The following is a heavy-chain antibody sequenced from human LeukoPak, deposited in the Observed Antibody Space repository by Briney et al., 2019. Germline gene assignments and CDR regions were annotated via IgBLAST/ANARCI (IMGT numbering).Heavy chain of an antibody. J-gene: IGHJ4*02. D-gene: IGHD3-22*01. CDR1: GFIFSNYG. V-gene: IGHV3-33*06. CDR3: AKVPIDYYDSSGYFSGGNY. CDR2: VWYDGSNK. Sequence: GGSLRLSCAASGFIFSNYGMHWVRQAPGKGLEWVAVVWYDGSNKYYADSVKGRFTISRDNSKNMLYLQMNSLRAEDTAVYYCAKVPIDYYDSSGYFSGGNYWGQGTLVTVSS.